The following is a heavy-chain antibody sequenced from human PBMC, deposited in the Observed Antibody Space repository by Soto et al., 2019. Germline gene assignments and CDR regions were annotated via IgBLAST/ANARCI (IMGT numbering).Heavy chain of an antibody. J-gene: IGHJ4*01. V-gene: IGHV4-39*01. CDR2: IYYSGST. D-gene: IGHD6-19*01. CDR3: ARFSAVARTVLDY. CDR1: AGSISSSSYY. Sequence: SETLSVTCTGSAGSISSSSYYWCWIRQPPGKGLEWIGSIYYSGSTYYNPSLKSRVTMSADTSRDQFSLSLSSVTAADTAVYYFARFSAVARTVLDYRGQRTSVPVSS.